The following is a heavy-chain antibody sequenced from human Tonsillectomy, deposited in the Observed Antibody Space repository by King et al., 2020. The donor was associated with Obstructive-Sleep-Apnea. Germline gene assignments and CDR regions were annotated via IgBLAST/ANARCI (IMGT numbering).Heavy chain of an antibody. V-gene: IGHV3-23*04. CDR2: ISGSGGNT. Sequence: VQLVESGGGLVQPGGSLMLSCAGSGFTFSDYAMTWVRLTPGKGLEWVSSISGSGGNTYFADSVKGRFTISRDNSKNALYLHMNSLRAEDTAVYYCAKNPFCGGDCSASFMDYWGQGTLVTVSS. CDR1: GFTFSDYA. CDR3: AKNPFCGGDCSASFMDY. J-gene: IGHJ4*02. D-gene: IGHD2-21*02.